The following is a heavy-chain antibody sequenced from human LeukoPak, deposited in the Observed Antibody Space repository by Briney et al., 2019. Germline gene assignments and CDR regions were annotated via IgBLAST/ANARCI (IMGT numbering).Heavy chain of an antibody. D-gene: IGHD2-2*01. CDR2: ISGNGGRT. V-gene: IGHV3-23*01. CDR3: ARAAEGYCSSTSCYYWFDP. CDR1: GFTFDNYA. Sequence: GGSLRLSCAGSGFTFDNYAMSWVRQAPGKGLECVSTISGNGGRTYYADSVKGRFTISRDNSRDTMYLQMNSLRAEDTAVYYCARAAEGYCSSTSCYYWFDPWGQGTLVTVSS. J-gene: IGHJ5*02.